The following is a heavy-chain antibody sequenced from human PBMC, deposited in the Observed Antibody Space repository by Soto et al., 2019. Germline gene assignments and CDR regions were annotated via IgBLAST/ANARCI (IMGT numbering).Heavy chain of an antibody. CDR2: IWYDGSNK. CDR1: GFTFSSYG. D-gene: IGHD2-2*01. J-gene: IGHJ6*02. V-gene: IGHV3-33*01. Sequence: QVQLVESGGGVVQPGRSLRLSCAASGFTFSSYGMHWVRQAPGKGLEWVAVIWYDGSNKYYADSVKGRFTISRDNSKNTLYLQMNSLRAEDTAVYYCARPYCISTSCRVGGMDVWGQGTTVTVSS. CDR3: ARPYCISTSCRVGGMDV.